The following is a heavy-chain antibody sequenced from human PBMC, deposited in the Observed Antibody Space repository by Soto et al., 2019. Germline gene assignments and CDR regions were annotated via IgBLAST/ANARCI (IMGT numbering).Heavy chain of an antibody. CDR3: AREGNDAYYYYGMDV. CDR1: GFTFSSYS. Sequence: EVQLVESGGGLVQPGGSLRLSCAASGFTFSSYSMNWVRQAPGKGLEWVSYISSSSSTIYYADSVKGRFTISRDNAKNSLYLQMNSLRDEDTAVYYCAREGNDAYYYYGMDVWGQGTTVTVSS. J-gene: IGHJ6*02. V-gene: IGHV3-48*02. D-gene: IGHD1-1*01. CDR2: ISSSSSTI.